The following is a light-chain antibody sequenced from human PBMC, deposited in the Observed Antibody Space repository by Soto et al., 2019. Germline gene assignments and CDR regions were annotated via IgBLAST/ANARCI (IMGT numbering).Light chain of an antibody. CDR2: DIS. V-gene: IGKV3-15*01. CDR1: QDVTTN. J-gene: IGKJ5*01. CDR3: QQYNNWPFS. Sequence: EISITQFPAIMSASPGGGATLSCRAAQDVTTNFAWYQLRRGQPPRLLIYDISTRATGVPARFSGSGSGTEFTLTSSGLQSEDFALYFCQQYNNWPFSFGPGTRVEIK.